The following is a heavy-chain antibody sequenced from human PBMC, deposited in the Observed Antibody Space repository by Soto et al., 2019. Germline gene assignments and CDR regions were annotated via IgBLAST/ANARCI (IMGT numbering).Heavy chain of an antibody. V-gene: IGHV4-59*08. Sequence: SETLSLTCTVSGGSISSYYWSWIRQPPGKGLEWIGYIYYSGSTNYNPSLKSRVTISVDTSKNQFSLKLSSVTAADTAVYYCARHRVVVAAGAVDVWGQGTTVTVSS. CDR1: GGSISSYY. J-gene: IGHJ6*02. D-gene: IGHD2-15*01. CDR3: ARHRVVVAAGAVDV. CDR2: IYYSGST.